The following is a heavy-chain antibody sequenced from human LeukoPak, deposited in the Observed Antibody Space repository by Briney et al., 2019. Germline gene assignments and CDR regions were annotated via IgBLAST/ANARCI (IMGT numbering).Heavy chain of an antibody. CDR1: GGSISSSSYY. V-gene: IGHV4-39*07. CDR3: ARDAGNRIVVVVAATKRGTFDY. J-gene: IGHJ4*02. D-gene: IGHD2-15*01. CDR2: INHSGST. Sequence: SETLSLTCTVSGGSISSSSYYWGWIRQPPGKGLEWIGEINHSGSTNYNPSLKSRVTISVDTSKNQFSLKLSSVTAADTAVYYCARDAGNRIVVVVAATKRGTFDYWGQGTLVTVSS.